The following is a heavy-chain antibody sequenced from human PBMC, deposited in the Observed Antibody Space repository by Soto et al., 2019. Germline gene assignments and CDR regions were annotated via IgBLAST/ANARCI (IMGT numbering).Heavy chain of an antibody. V-gene: IGHV1-2*02. CDR1: GYTFTGYY. J-gene: IGHJ6*02. CDR3: ARDPERYCSGGSCYSGEDYYYYGMDV. CDR2: INPNSGGT. D-gene: IGHD2-15*01. Sequence: GASVKVSCKASGYTFTGYYMHWVRQAPGQGLEWTGWINPNSGGTNYAQKFQGRVTMTRDTSISTAYMELSRLRSDDTAVYYCARDPERYCSGGSCYSGEDYYYYGMDVWGQGTTVTVSS.